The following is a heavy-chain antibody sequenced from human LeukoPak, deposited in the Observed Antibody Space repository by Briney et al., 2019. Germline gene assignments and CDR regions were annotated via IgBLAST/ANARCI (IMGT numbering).Heavy chain of an antibody. Sequence: GGSLRLSCAASGFTFSSSSMNWVRQAPGKGLEWVSAISGSGGSTYCADSVKGRFTISRDNSKNTLYLQMNSLRAEDTAVHYCAKDSRIRSLDYWGQGTLVTVSS. CDR3: AKDSRIRSLDY. CDR2: ISGSGGST. D-gene: IGHD1-14*01. J-gene: IGHJ4*02. CDR1: GFTFSSSS. V-gene: IGHV3-23*01.